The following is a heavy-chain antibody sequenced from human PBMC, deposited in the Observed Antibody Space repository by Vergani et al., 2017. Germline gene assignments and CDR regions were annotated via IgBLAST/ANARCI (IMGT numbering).Heavy chain of an antibody. Sequence: QLQLQESGPGLVKPSATLSLTCSVSGASIRSSNYYWGWLRQPPGKGLEWIASIYYSGGTYYNPSLKSRVTISVDTSKNQFSLKLTSVTAADTAVYFCAYHSTVEWLVKLGWIDPWGQGILVTVSS. V-gene: IGHV4-39*01. CDR2: IYYSGGT. CDR3: AYHSTVEWLVKLGWIDP. J-gene: IGHJ5*02. CDR1: GASIRSSNYY. D-gene: IGHD6-19*01.